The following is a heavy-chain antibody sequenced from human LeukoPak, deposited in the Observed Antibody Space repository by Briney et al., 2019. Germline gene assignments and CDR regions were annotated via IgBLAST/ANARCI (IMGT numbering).Heavy chain of an antibody. Sequence: ASVKVSCKASGYTFTGYYMHWVRQAPGQGPEWMGIINPSGGSTSYAQKFQGRVTMTRNTSISTAYMELSSLRSEDTAVYYCARGWGGMIVVLDYWGQGTLVTVSS. CDR1: GYTFTGYY. CDR3: ARGWGGMIVVLDY. D-gene: IGHD3-22*01. J-gene: IGHJ4*02. CDR2: INPSGGST. V-gene: IGHV1-46*01.